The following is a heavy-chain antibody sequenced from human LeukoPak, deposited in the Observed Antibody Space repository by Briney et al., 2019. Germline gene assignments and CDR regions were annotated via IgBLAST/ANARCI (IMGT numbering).Heavy chain of an antibody. Sequence: GGSLRLSCAASGFTFSSYAMSWVRQAPGKGLEWVSAISGSGGSTYYADSVKGRFTISRDNSKNTLYLQMNSLRAEDTAVYYCAKDERLVVAATSWFDPWGQGTLVTVSS. D-gene: IGHD2-15*01. CDR2: ISGSGGST. CDR1: GFTFSSYA. V-gene: IGHV3-23*01. J-gene: IGHJ5*02. CDR3: AKDERLVVAATSWFDP.